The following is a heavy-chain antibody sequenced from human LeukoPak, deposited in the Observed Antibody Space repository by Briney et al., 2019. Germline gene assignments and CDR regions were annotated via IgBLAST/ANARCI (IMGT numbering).Heavy chain of an antibody. J-gene: IGHJ4*02. CDR1: GFTFSSYS. Sequence: PGGSLRLSCAASGFTFSSYSMNWVRQAPGKGLGWVSSIISISRYIYYADSVKGRFTISRDNAKNSLYIQMNSLRAEDTAVYYCAGGYSSGWYYFDYWGQGTLVTVSS. D-gene: IGHD6-19*01. V-gene: IGHV3-21*01. CDR2: IISISRYI. CDR3: AGGYSSGWYYFDY.